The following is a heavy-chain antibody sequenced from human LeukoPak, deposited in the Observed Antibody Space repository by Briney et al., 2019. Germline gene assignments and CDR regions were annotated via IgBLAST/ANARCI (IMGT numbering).Heavy chain of an antibody. CDR3: ARGRLAAAPLDV. Sequence: KPGGSLRLSCAASGFTFSDHYMNWIRQAPGKGLEWLSYIGPNGNDINYADSVRGRFTISRDNAKNSLYLQMNSLRAEDTAVYYCARGRLAAAPLDVWGGGTTVIVSS. CDR1: GFTFSDHY. D-gene: IGHD6-13*01. CDR2: IGPNGNDI. V-gene: IGHV3-11*04. J-gene: IGHJ6*04.